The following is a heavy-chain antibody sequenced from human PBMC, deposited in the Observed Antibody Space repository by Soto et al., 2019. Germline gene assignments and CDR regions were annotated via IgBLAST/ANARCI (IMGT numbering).Heavy chain of an antibody. V-gene: IGHV1-8*01. CDR2: MNPKSGNT. D-gene: IGHD4-17*01. CDR3: ASSTVTTTIF. CDR1: GYIFTSYD. Sequence: QVQLVQSGAEVKVPGASVKVSCKASGYIFTSYDINWVRQATGQGLEWMGWMNPKSGNTGYAQKSQGRVTMTSNTSISTAYMELSSVRSGDTAVYYCASSTVTTTIFWGQGTLVTVSS. J-gene: IGHJ4*02.